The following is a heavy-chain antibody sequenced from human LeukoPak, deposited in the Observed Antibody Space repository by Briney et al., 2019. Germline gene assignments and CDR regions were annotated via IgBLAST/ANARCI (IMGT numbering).Heavy chain of an antibody. CDR3: ARSVTAAANYYYMDV. V-gene: IGHV1-8*01. CDR1: GYTFTSYD. CDR2: MNPNSGNT. D-gene: IGHD6-13*01. J-gene: IGHJ6*03. Sequence: ASVKVSCMASGYTFTSYDINWVRQATGQGLEWMGWMNPNSGNTGHAQKFQGRVTMTRNTSISTAYMELSSLRSEDTAVYYCARSVTAAANYYYMDVWGKGTTVTVSS.